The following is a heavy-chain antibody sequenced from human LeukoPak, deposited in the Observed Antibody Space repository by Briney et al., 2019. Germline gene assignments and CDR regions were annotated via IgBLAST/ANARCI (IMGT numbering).Heavy chain of an antibody. CDR3: ARDLGGSGDSGAPWYYCYMDV. Sequence: GGSLRLSCAASGFTVSSNYMSWVRQAPGKGLEWVSVIYSGGSTYYADSVKGRFTISRDNSKNTLYLQMNSLRAEDTAVYYCARDLGGSGDSGAPWYYCYMDVWGKGTTVTVSS. V-gene: IGHV3-53*01. CDR1: GFTVSSNY. J-gene: IGHJ6*03. CDR2: IYSGGST. D-gene: IGHD3-10*01.